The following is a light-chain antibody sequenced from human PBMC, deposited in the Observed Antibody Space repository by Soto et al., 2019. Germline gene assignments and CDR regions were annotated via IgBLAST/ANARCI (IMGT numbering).Light chain of an antibody. CDR2: RAS. CDR1: QSVRDN. CDR3: QHYNFWPHT. Sequence: EILLTQSPATLALCPGEVATLSCRASQSVRDNLAWYQQKPGQAPRLLIYRASTRATGVPARFSGSGSGTEFTLTISSLQSEDVSVYFCQHYNFWPHTFGQGTRLEI. J-gene: IGKJ5*01. V-gene: IGKV3-15*01.